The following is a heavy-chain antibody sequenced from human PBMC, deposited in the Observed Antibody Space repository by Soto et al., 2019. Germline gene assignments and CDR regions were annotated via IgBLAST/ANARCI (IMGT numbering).Heavy chain of an antibody. D-gene: IGHD3-22*01. CDR2: IYYSGSP. CDR3: ARHCDSRGYYHPRRCDFDY. Sequence: PSETLSLTCTVSGGSISSSSHYWGWIRQPPGQGLEWIGTIYYSGSPYYSPSLKSRVTISVDSSKNQFSLKLSSVTAADTAVYYCARHCDSRGYYHPRRCDFDYWGQGALVTVSS. CDR1: GGSISSSSHY. J-gene: IGHJ4*02. V-gene: IGHV4-39*01.